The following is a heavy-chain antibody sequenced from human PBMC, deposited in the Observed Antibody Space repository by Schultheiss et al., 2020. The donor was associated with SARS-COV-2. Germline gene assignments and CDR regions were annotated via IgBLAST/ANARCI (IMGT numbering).Heavy chain of an antibody. V-gene: IGHV4-34*01. CDR1: GGSFSGYY. Sequence: SETLSLTCAVYGGSFSGYYWSWIRQPPGKGLEWIGYIYYSGSTNYNPSLKSRVTISVDTSKNQFSLKLSSVTAADTAVYYCARGGWLLGYYYYGMDVWGQGTTVTVSS. CDR3: ARGGWLLGYYYYGMDV. CDR2: IYYSGST. J-gene: IGHJ6*02. D-gene: IGHD5-12*01.